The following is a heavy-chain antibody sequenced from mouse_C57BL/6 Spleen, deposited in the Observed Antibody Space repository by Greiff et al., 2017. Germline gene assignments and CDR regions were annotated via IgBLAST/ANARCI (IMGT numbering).Heavy chain of an antibody. CDR1: GYTFTSYW. CDR3: ARSGVAPLDY. D-gene: IGHD1-1*02. J-gene: IGHJ2*01. CDR2: IHPNSGST. Sequence: QVQLKQPGAELVKPGASVKLSCKASGYTFTSYWMHWVKQRPGQGLEWIGMIHPNSGSTNYNEKFKSKATLTVDKSSSTAYMQLSSLTSEDSAVYYCARSGVAPLDYWGQGTTLTVSS. V-gene: IGHV1-64*01.